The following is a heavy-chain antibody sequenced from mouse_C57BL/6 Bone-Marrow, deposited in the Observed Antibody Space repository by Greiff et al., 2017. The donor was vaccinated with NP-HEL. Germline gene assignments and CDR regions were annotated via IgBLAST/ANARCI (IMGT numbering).Heavy chain of an antibody. CDR2: INPGCGGT. CDR3: AMDDYDGFAY. Sequence: VQLQQSGAELVRPGTSVKVSCKASGYAFTNYLIEWVKQRPGQGLEWIGVINPGCGGTNYNEKFKGKATLTADKSSSTAYMQLSSLTSEDSAVYFCAMDDYDGFAYWGQGTLVTVSA. J-gene: IGHJ3*01. D-gene: IGHD2-4*01. CDR1: GYAFTNYL. V-gene: IGHV1-54*01.